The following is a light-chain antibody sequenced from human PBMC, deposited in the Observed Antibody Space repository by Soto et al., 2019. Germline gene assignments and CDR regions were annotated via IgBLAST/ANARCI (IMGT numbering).Light chain of an antibody. CDR1: QSISSY. Sequence: DIPMTQSPSSLSASVGDRVTITCRASQSISSYLNWYQQKPGKAPKLLIYAASSLQSGVASRFSGSGSGTDYTLAISILQAEDFATYYCPQSYSTPTFGQGTKLEIK. V-gene: IGKV1-39*01. CDR3: PQSYSTPT. J-gene: IGKJ1*01. CDR2: AAS.